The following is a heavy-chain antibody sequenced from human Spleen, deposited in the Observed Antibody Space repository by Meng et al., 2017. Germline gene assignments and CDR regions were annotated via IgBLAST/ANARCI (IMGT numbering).Heavy chain of an antibody. D-gene: IGHD4-11*01. J-gene: IGHJ4*02. Sequence: QVQLQQWGAGLLKPSETLSPTCFVSGGSFSDYYWSWTRQPPGKGLEWIGEINHRGNTNYNSFLESRVTISVDTSQNSLSLKLSSVTAADSAVYYCARGPTTVAHDFDYWGQGTLVTVSS. CDR1: GGSFSDYY. V-gene: IGHV4-34*01. CDR3: ARGPTTVAHDFDY. CDR2: INHRGNT.